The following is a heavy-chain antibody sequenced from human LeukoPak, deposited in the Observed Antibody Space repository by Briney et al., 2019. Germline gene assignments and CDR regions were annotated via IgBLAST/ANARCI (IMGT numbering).Heavy chain of an antibody. CDR2: INGGGDST. Sequence: PGGSLRLSCAASGFTFNIYAMIWVRQAPGKGLEWVSGINGGGDSTYYADSVKGRFTISRVNSKHTLSLQMNRLRAEDTAVYYCAKTSQGYSYGPFDSWGQGTLVTVSS. J-gene: IGHJ4*02. V-gene: IGHV3-23*01. D-gene: IGHD5-18*01. CDR3: AKTSQGYSYGPFDS. CDR1: GFTFNIYA.